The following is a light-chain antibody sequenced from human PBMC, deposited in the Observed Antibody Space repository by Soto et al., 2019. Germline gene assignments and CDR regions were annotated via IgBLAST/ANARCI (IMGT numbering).Light chain of an antibody. V-gene: IGKV3D-15*01. J-gene: IGKJ4*01. Sequence: VLTQSPGTLSLSPGESATLSCRASQIVRSTYLAWYQQKVGQTPRLLIHGASTRATGIAARFSGSGSGTEFTLTISGLQSEDFATYYCQQYNNWPVTFGGGTKVDIK. CDR1: QIVRSTY. CDR3: QQYNNWPVT. CDR2: GAS.